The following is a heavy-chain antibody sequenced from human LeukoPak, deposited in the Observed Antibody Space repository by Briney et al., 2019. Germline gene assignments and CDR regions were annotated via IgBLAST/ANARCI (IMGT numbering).Heavy chain of an antibody. CDR3: AKGRGYSYGYYFDY. CDR1: GFTVSSNY. CDR2: IYSGGST. D-gene: IGHD5-18*01. Sequence: SGGSLRLSCAASGFTVSSNYMSWVRQAPGKGLEWVSVIYSGGSTYYADSVKGRFTISRDNSKNTLYLQMNSLRAEDTAVYYCAKGRGYSYGYYFDYWGQGTLVTVSS. J-gene: IGHJ4*02. V-gene: IGHV3-53*01.